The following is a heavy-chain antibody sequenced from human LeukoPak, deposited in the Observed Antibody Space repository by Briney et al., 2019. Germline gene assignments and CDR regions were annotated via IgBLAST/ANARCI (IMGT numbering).Heavy chain of an antibody. CDR3: ARDRTVAAAGFDY. J-gene: IGHJ4*02. V-gene: IGHV1-69*13. D-gene: IGHD6-13*01. CDR2: IIPIFGTA. Sequence: SVKVSCKASGGTFSSYAISWVRQAPGQGLEWMGGIIPIFGTANYAQKFQGRVTITADESTSTAHMELSSLRSEDTAVYYCARDRTVAAAGFDYWGQGTLVTVSS. CDR1: GGTFSSYA.